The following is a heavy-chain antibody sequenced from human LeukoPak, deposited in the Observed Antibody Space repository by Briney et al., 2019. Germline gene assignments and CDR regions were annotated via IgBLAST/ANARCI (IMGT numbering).Heavy chain of an antibody. CDR3: AREDHYFDISDYYPNFDY. Sequence: PSETLSLTCAVSGYSISSAYYWGWIRQPPGKGLEGIGSIYNSGSTYYNPSLKSRVTVSIDTSKNEFSLKLSSVTAADTAVYYCAREDHYFDISDYYPNFDYWGQGTLVTVSS. D-gene: IGHD3-22*01. CDR2: IYNSGST. CDR1: GYSISSAYY. V-gene: IGHV4-38-2*02. J-gene: IGHJ4*02.